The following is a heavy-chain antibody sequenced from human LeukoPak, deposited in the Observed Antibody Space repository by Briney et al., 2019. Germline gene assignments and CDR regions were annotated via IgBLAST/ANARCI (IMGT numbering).Heavy chain of an antibody. D-gene: IGHD4-11*01. J-gene: IGHJ6*03. CDR3: ARDSTVTFWDYYYYMDV. CDR2: ISSSGSTI. CDR1: GFTFSDYY. V-gene: IGHV3-11*04. Sequence: PGGSLRLSCAASGFTFSDYYMSWIRQAPGKGLEWVSYISSSGSTIYYADSVKGRFTISRDNAKNSLYLQMNSLRAEDTAVYYCARDSTVTFWDYYYYMDVWGKGTTVTVSS.